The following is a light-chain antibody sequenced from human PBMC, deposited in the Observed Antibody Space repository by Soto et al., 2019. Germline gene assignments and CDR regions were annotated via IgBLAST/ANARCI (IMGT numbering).Light chain of an antibody. CDR2: LGS. CDR1: QSRLQSNGYKC. Sequence: DVLMTDSPRSLPVIPALPASISCRSSQSRLQSNGYKCLDWYLQKPGQSPQLXXYLGSNRASGVPDRFSVSGSGTDFTLKISRVEEEDGGVYDCMQALHTTLTFGQGTRLEIK. CDR3: MQALHTTLT. J-gene: IGKJ5*01. V-gene: IGKV2-28*01.